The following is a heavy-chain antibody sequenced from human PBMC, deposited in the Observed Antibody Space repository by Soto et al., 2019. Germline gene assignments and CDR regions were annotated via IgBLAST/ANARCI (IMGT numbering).Heavy chain of an antibody. CDR3: ARHGHNSSSWYSWGGYYYYGMDV. J-gene: IGHJ6*02. CDR1: GCSISSSSYY. CDR2: IYYSGST. Sequence: NPSETLSLTCTVSGCSISSSSYYWGWIRQPPGKGLEWIGSIYYSGSTYYNPSLKSRVTISVDTSKNQFSLKLSSVTAADTAVYYCARHGHNSSSWYSWGGYYYYGMDVWGQGTTVTVSS. V-gene: IGHV4-39*01. D-gene: IGHD6-13*01.